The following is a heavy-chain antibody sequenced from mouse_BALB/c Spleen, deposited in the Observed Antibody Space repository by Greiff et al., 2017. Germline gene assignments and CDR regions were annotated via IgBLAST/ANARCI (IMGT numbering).Heavy chain of an antibody. J-gene: IGHJ2*01. CDR3: ARDAVGFDY. CDR1: GFTFSDFY. CDR2: SRNKANDYTT. Sequence: EVKVVESGGGLVQPGGSLRLSCATSGFTFSDFYMEWVRQPPGKRLEWIAASRNKANDYTTEYSASVKGRFIVSRDTSQSILYLQMNALRAEDTAIYCCARDAVGFDYWGQGTTLTVSS. V-gene: IGHV7-1*02.